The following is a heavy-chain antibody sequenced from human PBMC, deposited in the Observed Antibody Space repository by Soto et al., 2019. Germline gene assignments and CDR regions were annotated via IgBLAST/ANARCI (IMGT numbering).Heavy chain of an antibody. CDR1: GYTFTSYG. D-gene: IGHD3-10*01. V-gene: IGHV1-18*04. J-gene: IGHJ6*02. Sequence: AASVKVSCKASGYTFTSYGISWVRQAPGQGLEWMGWISAYNGNTNYAQKLQGRVTMTTDTSTSTAYMELRSLRSDDTAVYYCARDITMVRGVIFYYYGMDVWGQGTTVTVSS. CDR2: ISAYNGNT. CDR3: ARDITMVRGVIFYYYGMDV.